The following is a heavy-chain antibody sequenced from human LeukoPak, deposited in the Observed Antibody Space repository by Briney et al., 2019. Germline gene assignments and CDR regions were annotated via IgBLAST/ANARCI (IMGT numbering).Heavy chain of an antibody. CDR1: GGSISSYY. Sequence: SETLSLTCTVSGGSISSYYWSWIRQPPGKGLEWIGYIYYSGSTHYNPSLKSRVTISVDTSKNQFSLKLSSVTAADTAVYYCARGPPDIVVVPAAKVWFDPWGQGTLVTVSS. J-gene: IGHJ5*02. D-gene: IGHD2-2*01. CDR3: ARGPPDIVVVPAAKVWFDP. V-gene: IGHV4-59*01. CDR2: IYYSGST.